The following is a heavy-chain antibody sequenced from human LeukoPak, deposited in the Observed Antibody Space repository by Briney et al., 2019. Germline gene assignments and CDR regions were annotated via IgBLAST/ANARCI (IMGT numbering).Heavy chain of an antibody. V-gene: IGHV4-39*07. J-gene: IGHJ4*02. D-gene: IGHD2-2*01. Sequence: SETLSLTCTVSGGSISSSSYYWGWIRQPPGKGLEWIGSIYHSGSTYYNPSLKSRVTISVDTSKNQFSLKLSSVTAADTAVYYCARLAEVIVVVPDPGYYFDYWGQGTLVTVSS. CDR1: GGSISSSSYY. CDR3: ARLAEVIVVVPDPGYYFDY. CDR2: IYHSGST.